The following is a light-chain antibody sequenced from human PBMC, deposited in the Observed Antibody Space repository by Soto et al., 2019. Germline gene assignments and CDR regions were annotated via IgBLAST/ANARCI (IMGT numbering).Light chain of an antibody. CDR3: QQFATSPLT. CDR2: DAS. Sequence: EIVLTQSPATLSLSPGERATLSCRASQSIGLAIAWYQHKPGQAPRLLIFDASQRATGIPARFRGSGSGTDSTLSISILAHEDFVVYYCQQFATSPLTFGGGTKVDIK. CDR1: QSIGLA. J-gene: IGKJ4*01. V-gene: IGKV3-11*01.